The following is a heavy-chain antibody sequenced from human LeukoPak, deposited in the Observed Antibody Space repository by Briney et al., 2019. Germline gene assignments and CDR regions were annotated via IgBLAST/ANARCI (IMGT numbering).Heavy chain of an antibody. Sequence: GESLKIFCKGSGYSFTSYWIGWVRQMHGKGLEWMGIIYPDDSDTRYSPSFEGQVIISVDKSISTAYLQWSSLKASDTATYYCARHGHCTNGVCYSKYYYYMDVWGKGTTVTVSS. CDR3: ARHGHCTNGVCYSKYYYYMDV. J-gene: IGHJ6*03. D-gene: IGHD2-8*01. V-gene: IGHV5-51*01. CDR1: GYSFTSYW. CDR2: IYPDDSDT.